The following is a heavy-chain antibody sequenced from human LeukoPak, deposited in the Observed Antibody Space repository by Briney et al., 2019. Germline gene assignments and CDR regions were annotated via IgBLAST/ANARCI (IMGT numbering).Heavy chain of an antibody. Sequence: GGSLRLSCAASGFTFSSYAMSWVRQAPGKGWEWVSAISGSGGSTYYADSVKGRFTISRDNSKNTLYLQMNSLRAEDTAVYYCAKDREGFDAFDIWGQGTMVTVSS. J-gene: IGHJ3*02. CDR1: GFTFSSYA. V-gene: IGHV3-23*01. CDR3: AKDREGFDAFDI. CDR2: ISGSGGST.